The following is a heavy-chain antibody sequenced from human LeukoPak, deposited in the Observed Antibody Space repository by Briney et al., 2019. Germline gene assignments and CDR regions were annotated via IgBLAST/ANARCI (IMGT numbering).Heavy chain of an antibody. Sequence: PGRSLRLSRAASGFTFSSYGMHWVRQAPGKGLEWVAVISYDGSNKYYADSVKGRFTISRDNSKNTLYLQMNSLRAEDTAVYYCAEESVDIVATPGYYYYMDVWGKGTTVTVSS. D-gene: IGHD5-12*01. CDR1: GFTFSSYG. CDR2: ISYDGSNK. V-gene: IGHV3-30*18. CDR3: AEESVDIVATPGYYYYMDV. J-gene: IGHJ6*03.